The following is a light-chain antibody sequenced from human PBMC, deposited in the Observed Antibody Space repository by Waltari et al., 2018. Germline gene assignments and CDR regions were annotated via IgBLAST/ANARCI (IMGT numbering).Light chain of an antibody. CDR3: CSYAGDYTLV. CDR2: EVN. Sequence: QSALTQPRSVSVPPGQSVTIPCAGPSRDVGAYNHVPWYQQSPGTAPKLLIYEVNNRPSGVPDRFSASKSGNTASLTISGLRAEDEADYYCCSYAGDYTLVFGGGTKLTVL. V-gene: IGLV2-11*01. CDR1: SRDVGAYNH. J-gene: IGLJ2*01.